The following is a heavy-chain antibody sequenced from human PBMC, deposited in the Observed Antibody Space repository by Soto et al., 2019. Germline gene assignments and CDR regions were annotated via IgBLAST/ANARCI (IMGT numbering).Heavy chain of an antibody. CDR2: ISGSGGST. J-gene: IGHJ4*02. D-gene: IGHD3-22*01. V-gene: IGHV3-23*01. CDR1: GFTFSNYA. CDR3: AKVFPPRGSSGYYYPGGYFDY. Sequence: PGGSLRLSCAASGFTFSNYAMSWVRQAPGKGLEWVSVISGSGGSTYYADSVKGRFSISRDNSKNTLYLQMNSLRAEDTAVYYCAKVFPPRGSSGYYYPGGYFDYWGQGTLVTVSS.